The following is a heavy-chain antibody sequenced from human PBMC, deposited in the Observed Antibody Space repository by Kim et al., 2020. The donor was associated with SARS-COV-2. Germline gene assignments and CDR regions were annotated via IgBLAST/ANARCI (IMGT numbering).Heavy chain of an antibody. J-gene: IGHJ4*02. D-gene: IGHD3-22*01. V-gene: IGHV4-4*06. Sequence: SRVTMSVDTSKNQFSLKLSSVTAADTAVYYCARGRYYYDSSGSSSQVFDYWGQGTLVTVSS. CDR3: ARGRYYYDSSGSSSQVFDY.